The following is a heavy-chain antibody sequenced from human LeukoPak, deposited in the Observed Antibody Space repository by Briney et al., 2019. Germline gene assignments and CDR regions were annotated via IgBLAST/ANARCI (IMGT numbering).Heavy chain of an antibody. J-gene: IGHJ4*02. Sequence: GGSLRLSCAASGFTFSSYGMHWVRQAPGKGLEWVAVISYDGSNKYYADSVKGRFTISRDNSKNTLYLQMNSLRAEDTAVYYCAKDRNRSILTGYYLFDYWGQGTLVTVSS. D-gene: IGHD3-9*01. V-gene: IGHV3-30*18. CDR3: AKDRNRSILTGYYLFDY. CDR2: ISYDGSNK. CDR1: GFTFSSYG.